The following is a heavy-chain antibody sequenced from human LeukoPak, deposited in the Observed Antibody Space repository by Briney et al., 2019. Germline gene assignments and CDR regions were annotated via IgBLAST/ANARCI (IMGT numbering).Heavy chain of an antibody. CDR2: IHYSGRT. CDR1: GGSISSGGYY. D-gene: IGHD4-11*01. V-gene: IGHV4-39*02. CDR3: ARNPELTTEWGKRAYDI. Sequence: SETLSLTCTVSGGSISSGGYYLAWIRLPPGKGLEWVGAIHYSGRTYYSPSLKSRVTISIDTSKNRFSLNLSSVTAADTAVYYCARNPELTTEWGKRAYDIWGQGTMVTVSS. J-gene: IGHJ3*02.